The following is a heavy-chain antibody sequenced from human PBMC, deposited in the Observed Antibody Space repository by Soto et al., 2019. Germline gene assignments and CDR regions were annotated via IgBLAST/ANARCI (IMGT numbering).Heavy chain of an antibody. D-gene: IGHD2-15*01. J-gene: IGHJ4*02. V-gene: IGHV4-39*01. Sequence: SETLSLTWTVSGGSISSSTYYWGWIRQPPGKGLEWIGNIYYSGSTYYNPSLKSRVTISVDTSKNQFSLKLSSVTAADTAMYFCARHARGSCYSWGQGTLVTVSS. CDR2: IYYSGST. CDR1: GGSISSSTYY. CDR3: ARHARGSCYS.